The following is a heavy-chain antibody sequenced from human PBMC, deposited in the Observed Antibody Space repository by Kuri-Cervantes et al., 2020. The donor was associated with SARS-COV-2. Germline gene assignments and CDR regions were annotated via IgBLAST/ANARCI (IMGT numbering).Heavy chain of an antibody. D-gene: IGHD2-2*01. CDR1: GFTFSSYW. V-gene: IGHV3-21*01. CDR3: ARDRPTRVVLGNAFDI. J-gene: IGHJ3*02. Sequence: GESLKISCAASGFTFSSYWMSWVRQAPGKGLEWVSSISSSSSYTYYADSVKGRFTISRDNAKNSLYLQMNSLRAEDTAVYYCARDRPTRVVLGNAFDIWGQGTMVTVSS. CDR2: ISSSSSYT.